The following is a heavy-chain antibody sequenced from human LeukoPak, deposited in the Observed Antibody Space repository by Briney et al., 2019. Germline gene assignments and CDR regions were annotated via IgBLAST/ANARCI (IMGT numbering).Heavy chain of an antibody. CDR2: ISYDGSNK. J-gene: IGHJ4*02. CDR1: GFTFSSYA. Sequence: GGSLRLSCAASGFTFSSYAMHWVRQAPGKGLEWVAVISYDGSNKYYADSVKGLFTISRDNSKNTLYLQMNSLRAEDTAAYYCAKGSYYDSSGSFYFDYWGQGTLVTVSA. CDR3: AKGSYYDSSGSFYFDY. D-gene: IGHD3-22*01. V-gene: IGHV3-30-3*01.